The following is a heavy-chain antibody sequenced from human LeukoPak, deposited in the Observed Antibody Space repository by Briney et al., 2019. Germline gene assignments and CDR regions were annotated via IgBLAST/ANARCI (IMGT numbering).Heavy chain of an antibody. Sequence: ASVKVSCKASGGTFSSYAISWVRQAPGQGLEWMGGIIPIFGTANYAQKFQGRVTITADESTSTAYMELSSLRSEDTAVYYCARSIGYSSSKGAFDIWGQGTMVTVSS. CDR2: IIPIFGTA. V-gene: IGHV1-69*13. CDR3: ARSIGYSSSKGAFDI. CDR1: GGTFSSYA. D-gene: IGHD6-13*01. J-gene: IGHJ3*02.